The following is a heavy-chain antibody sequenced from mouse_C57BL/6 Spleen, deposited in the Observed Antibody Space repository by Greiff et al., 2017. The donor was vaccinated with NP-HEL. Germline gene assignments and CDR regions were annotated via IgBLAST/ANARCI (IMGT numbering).Heavy chain of an antibody. CDR1: GYSITSGYY. V-gene: IGHV3-6*01. CDR3: AKGNYHEDYFDY. D-gene: IGHD1-1*02. CDR2: ISYDGSN. J-gene: IGHJ2*01. Sequence: EVQLQESGPGLVKPSQSLSLTCSVTGYSITSGYYWNWIRQFPGNQLEWMGYISYDGSNNYNPSLKNRISITRDTSKNQFFLKLNSVTTEDTATYYCAKGNYHEDYFDYWGQGTTLTVSS.